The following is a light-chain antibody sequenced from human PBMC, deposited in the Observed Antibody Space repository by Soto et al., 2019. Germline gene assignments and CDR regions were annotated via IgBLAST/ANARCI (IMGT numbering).Light chain of an antibody. CDR3: QQYDDLPCT. Sequence: DLQMTQSPSSLSASVGDRVTITCQASQNIRTYLNWYQQKPGQAPKLLIDDVSNLGIGDPSRFSGSGSGRDFTFTISSLQPEDIATYYCQQYDDLPCTFGPGTKVDI. J-gene: IGKJ3*01. CDR2: DVS. V-gene: IGKV1-33*01. CDR1: QNIRTY.